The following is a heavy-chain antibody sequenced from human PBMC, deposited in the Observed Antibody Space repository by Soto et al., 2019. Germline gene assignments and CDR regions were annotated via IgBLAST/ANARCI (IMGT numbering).Heavy chain of an antibody. D-gene: IGHD2-21*01. J-gene: IGHJ4*02. Sequence: SETLSLTCTVSGDSMSSSSYYWGWVRQPPGKGLEYIGSIYYSGSTFYNPSLKSRVTISVDTSRNQFSLKLNSVTGADTAVYYCARLHYWIVAPAPHFDLWGQGTLVTVSS. CDR1: GDSMSSSSYY. CDR2: IYYSGST. CDR3: ARLHYWIVAPAPHFDL. V-gene: IGHV4-39*01.